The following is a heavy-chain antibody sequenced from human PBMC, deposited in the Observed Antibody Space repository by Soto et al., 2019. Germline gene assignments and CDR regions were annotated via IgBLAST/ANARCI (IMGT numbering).Heavy chain of an antibody. Sequence: PSATLSLTCTFHSASIISSNTSWASIPNSLGTGLEWIGSVSFGRDTYFNPSLKSRLTISADTSKNEISLNLNSVTAADAAVYYCARQPLHRVGSSISTLDIWGQGTVVT. CDR3: ARQPLHRVGSSISTLDI. CDR2: VSFGRDT. CDR1: SASIISSNTS. V-gene: IGHV4-39*01. J-gene: IGHJ3*02. D-gene: IGHD1-26*01.